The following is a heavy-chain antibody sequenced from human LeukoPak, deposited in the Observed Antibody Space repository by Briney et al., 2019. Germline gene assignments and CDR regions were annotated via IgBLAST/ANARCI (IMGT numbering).Heavy chain of an antibody. CDR3: ARAAALDYYYYYGMGV. J-gene: IGHJ6*02. CDR1: GGSFSGYY. Sequence: SETLSLTCAVYGGSFSGYYWSWLRQPPGKGLEWIGEINHSGSTNYNPSLKSRVTISVDTSKNQFSLKLSSVTAADTAVYYCARAAALDYYYYYGMGVWGQGTTVTVSS. CDR2: INHSGST. D-gene: IGHD2-15*01. V-gene: IGHV4-34*01.